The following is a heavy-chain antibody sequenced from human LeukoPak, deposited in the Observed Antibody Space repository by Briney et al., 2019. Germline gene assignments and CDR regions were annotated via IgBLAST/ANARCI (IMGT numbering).Heavy chain of an antibody. V-gene: IGHV4-59*01. CDR2: IYYSGST. Sequence: SETLSLTCTVSGGSISSYCWSWIRQPPGKGLEWIGYIYYSGSTNYNPSLKSRVTISVDTSKNQFSLKLSSVTAADTAVYYCARATGAAAGPSRWGQGTLVTVSS. CDR1: GGSISSYC. J-gene: IGHJ4*02. D-gene: IGHD6-13*01. CDR3: ARATGAAAGPSR.